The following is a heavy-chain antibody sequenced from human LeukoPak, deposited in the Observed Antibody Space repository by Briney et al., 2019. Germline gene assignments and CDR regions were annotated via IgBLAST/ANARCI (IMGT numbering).Heavy chain of an antibody. J-gene: IGHJ4*01. V-gene: IGHV5-51*01. Sequence: GESLKISCQVSGYTFSSYWIAWVRQGSGKGLEWMGIIYPGDSDARYSPSFEGQVTFSVDKSIRTAYLQWSRLNASDTAMYYCPRLAGDAIAPAGADYWGHGTLVNVFS. CDR1: GYTFSSYW. CDR3: PRLAGDAIAPAGADY. D-gene: IGHD2-21*01. CDR2: IYPGDSDA.